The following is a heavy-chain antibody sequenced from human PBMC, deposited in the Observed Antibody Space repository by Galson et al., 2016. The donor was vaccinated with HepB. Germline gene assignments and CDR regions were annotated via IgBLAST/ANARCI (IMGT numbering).Heavy chain of an antibody. J-gene: IGHJ4*02. CDR3: ARDVGDSSGYFLYYFDY. D-gene: IGHD3-22*01. V-gene: IGHV3-11*01. CDR1: GFTFSDSY. Sequence: SLRLSCAASGFTFSDSYMSWIRQAPGKGLEWVSYISSSGSTIYYADSVTGRFTISRYNAKNSLYLQMNSLRAEDTDVYYCARDVGDSSGYFLYYFDYWGQGTLVTVSS. CDR2: ISSSGSTI.